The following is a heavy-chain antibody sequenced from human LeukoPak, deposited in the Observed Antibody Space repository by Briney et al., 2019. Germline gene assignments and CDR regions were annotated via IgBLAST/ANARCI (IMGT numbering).Heavy chain of an antibody. J-gene: IGHJ4*02. CDR2: ISGSGGIT. Sequence: GGSLRLSCAASGFTFSTYAMSWVRQAPGKGLEWVSGISGSGGITFYADSVKGRFTISRDNSKNTLYLQMNSLRAEDTAVYYCAKGKYSSSWYTHWGQGTLVTVSS. CDR3: AKGKYSSSWYTH. D-gene: IGHD6-13*01. V-gene: IGHV3-23*01. CDR1: GFTFSTYA.